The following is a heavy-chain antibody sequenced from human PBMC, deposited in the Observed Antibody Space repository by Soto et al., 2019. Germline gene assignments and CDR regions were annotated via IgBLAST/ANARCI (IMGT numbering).Heavy chain of an antibody. CDR1: GDSVSTNRAT. Sequence: QVQLQQSGPGLVKPSQTLSLTCAISGDSVSTNRATWDWIRQSPSRGLEWLGRTYYRSKWYNDYEVSVKGRISIKPDTANNQFSLQLNSVAADDTAVYYCARLIGNSWLDSWGQGAVGAVAS. D-gene: IGHD2-8*01. CDR3: ARLIGNSWLDS. V-gene: IGHV6-1*01. CDR2: TYYRSKWYN. J-gene: IGHJ5*01.